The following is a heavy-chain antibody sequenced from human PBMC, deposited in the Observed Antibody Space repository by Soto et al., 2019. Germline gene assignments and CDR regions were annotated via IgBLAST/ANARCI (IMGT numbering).Heavy chain of an antibody. CDR2: ISYDGSNK. D-gene: IGHD6-6*01. J-gene: IGHJ6*02. Sequence: PGGSLRLSCAASGFTFSSYAMHWVRQAPGKGLEWVAVISYDGSNKYYADSVKGRFTISRDNSKNTLYLQMNSLRAEDTAVYYCARDPIEYSSSSTLYGMDVWGQGTTVTVSS. CDR1: GFTFSSYA. V-gene: IGHV3-30-3*01. CDR3: ARDPIEYSSSSTLYGMDV.